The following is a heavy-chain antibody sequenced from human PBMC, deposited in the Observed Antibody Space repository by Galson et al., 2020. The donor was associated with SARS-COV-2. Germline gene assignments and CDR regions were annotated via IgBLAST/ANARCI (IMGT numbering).Heavy chain of an antibody. J-gene: IGHJ5*01. CDR1: GFSFRTYA. CDR3: ARDEGASWILLWLKS. D-gene: IGHD5-18*01. V-gene: IGHV3-30*01. CDR2: ISHDGNNK. Sequence: GESLKISCAASGFSFRTYAIHWVRQAPGKGLDWVAAISHDGNNKYYADTVKGRFTISRDNSKNTLYLQMNSLKTEDTAVYYCARDEGASWILLWLKSWGRGTLVTVSS.